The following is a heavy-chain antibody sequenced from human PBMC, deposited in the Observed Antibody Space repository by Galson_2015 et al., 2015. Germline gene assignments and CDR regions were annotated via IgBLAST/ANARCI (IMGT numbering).Heavy chain of an antibody. V-gene: IGHV3-30-3*01. D-gene: IGHD1-14*01. Sequence: SLRLSCAASGFTFSAYAMHWVRQAPGKGLEWVAVISYDGSKKYYADSVKGRFTISRDNSKNTLYLQMNSLRAEDTAVYYCARDRAGVPEIEYWGQGTLVTVSS. CDR1: GFTFSAYA. J-gene: IGHJ4*02. CDR2: ISYDGSKK. CDR3: ARDRAGVPEIEY.